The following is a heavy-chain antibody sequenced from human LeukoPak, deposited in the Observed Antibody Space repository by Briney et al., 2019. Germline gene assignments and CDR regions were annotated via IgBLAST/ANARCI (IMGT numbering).Heavy chain of an antibody. CDR2: ISYDGSNK. CDR1: GFTFSSYG. Sequence: GGSLRLSCAASGFTFSSYGMHWVCQAPGKGLEWVAVISYDGSNKYYADSVKGRFTISRDNSKNTLYLQMNSLRAEDTAVYYCARPYCSSTSCRYYYYGMDVWGQGATVTVSS. V-gene: IGHV3-30*03. D-gene: IGHD2-2*01. J-gene: IGHJ6*02. CDR3: ARPYCSSTSCRYYYYGMDV.